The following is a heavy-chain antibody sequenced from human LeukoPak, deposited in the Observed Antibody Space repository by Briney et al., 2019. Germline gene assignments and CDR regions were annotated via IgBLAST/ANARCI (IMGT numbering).Heavy chain of an antibody. D-gene: IGHD3-22*01. CDR1: AGSINSDDYY. CDR3: ARGIGTSYESSRDAFDI. J-gene: IGHJ3*02. V-gene: IGHV4-61*02. Sequence: TSETLSLTCTVSAGSINSDDYYWSWIRQPAGKGLEWIGRIYSPGTNYNYNPSLKSRVTISIDTSKNQFSLKLTSVTAGDTAVYYCARGIGTSYESSRDAFDIWGQGTMVTVSS. CDR2: IYSPGTN.